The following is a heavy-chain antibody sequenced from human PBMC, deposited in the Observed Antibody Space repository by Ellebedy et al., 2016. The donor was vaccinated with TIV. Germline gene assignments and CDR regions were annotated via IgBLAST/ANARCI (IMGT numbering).Heavy chain of an antibody. J-gene: IGHJ4*02. CDR1: GFTVSPNY. Sequence: PGGSLRLSCAASGFTVSPNYMSWVRQAPGKGLEWVSVIYTGGTTLYADSVKGRFTISRDNSKNTVYLQMNSLRAEDTAVYYCARGRGYFQQGLNFDLWGQGTLVTVSS. CDR2: IYTGGTT. V-gene: IGHV3-53*01. D-gene: IGHD6-25*01. CDR3: ARGRGYFQQGLNFDL.